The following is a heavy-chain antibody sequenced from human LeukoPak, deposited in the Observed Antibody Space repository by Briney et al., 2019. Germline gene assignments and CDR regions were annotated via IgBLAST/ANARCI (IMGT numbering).Heavy chain of an antibody. CDR1: GFILRNHA. Sequence: GGCLRLSCAASGFILRNHAMNCVRQAPRRGLEWVLGVSASGGSTFNTDSVKGRFSIHRDNSKNTLYLEINSLRPEDTALYYCAKSLGNQGVIDYWGQGTLVTVSS. CDR3: AKSLGNQGVIDY. V-gene: IGHV3-23*01. J-gene: IGHJ4*02. D-gene: IGHD3-10*01. CDR2: VSASGGST.